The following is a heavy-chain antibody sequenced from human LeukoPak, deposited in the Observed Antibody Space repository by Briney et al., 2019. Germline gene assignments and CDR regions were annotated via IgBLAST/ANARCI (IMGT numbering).Heavy chain of an antibody. CDR3: ARHGGHYQSDD. Sequence: PSETQSLTCTVSGGSITSNHWSWVRQPPGKGLEWIGQVPHSGGTSYNPSLRSRVTISIDKSENQFSLKLNSVTAADTAVYYCARHGGHYQSDDWGQGTLVTVSS. CDR2: VPHSGGT. J-gene: IGHJ4*02. D-gene: IGHD2-21*01. CDR1: GGSITSNH. V-gene: IGHV4-4*02.